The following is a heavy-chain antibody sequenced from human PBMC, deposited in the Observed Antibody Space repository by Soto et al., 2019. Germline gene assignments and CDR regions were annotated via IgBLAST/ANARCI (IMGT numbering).Heavy chain of an antibody. CDR1: GGTFSSYA. Sequence: QVQLVQSGAEVKKHGSSVKVSCKASGGTFSSYAISWVRQAPGQGLEWMGGIIPIFGTANYAQKFQGRVTITADKSTSTAYMELSSLRSEDTAVYYCARWGKLGNYYYYGMDVWGQGTTVTVSS. CDR2: IIPIFGTA. CDR3: ARWGKLGNYYYYGMDV. J-gene: IGHJ6*02. V-gene: IGHV1-69*06. D-gene: IGHD7-27*01.